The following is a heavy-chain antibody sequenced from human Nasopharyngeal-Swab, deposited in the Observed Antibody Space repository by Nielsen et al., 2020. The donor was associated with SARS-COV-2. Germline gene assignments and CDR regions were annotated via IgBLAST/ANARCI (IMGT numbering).Heavy chain of an antibody. V-gene: IGHV3-7*01. CDR2: IKQGGGET. J-gene: IGHJ5*02. CDR3: AREAHDYSNYRRGAEWFDP. Sequence: GESLKISCATSGFTFSDYYMSWVRQAPGKGLEWLATIKQGGGETYYVDSVKGRFTISSDNSKNSVYLQIDSLRAEDTAVYFCAREAHDYSNYRRGAEWFDPWGQGTLVTVSS. D-gene: IGHD4-11*01. CDR1: GFTFSDYY.